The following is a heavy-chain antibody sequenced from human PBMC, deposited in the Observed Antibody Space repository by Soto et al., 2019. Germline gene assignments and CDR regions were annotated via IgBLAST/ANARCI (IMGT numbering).Heavy chain of an antibody. J-gene: IGHJ4*02. CDR2: IIPIFGTA. CDR3: ARASSVIRYFDWLSSPYYFDY. V-gene: IGHV1-69*13. D-gene: IGHD3-9*01. Sequence: SVKVSCKASGGTFSSYAISWVRQAPGQGLEWMGGIIPIFGTANYAQKFQGRVTITADESTSTAYMELSSLRSEDTAVYYCARASSVIRYFDWLSSPYYFDYWGQGTLVTVSS. CDR1: GGTFSSYA.